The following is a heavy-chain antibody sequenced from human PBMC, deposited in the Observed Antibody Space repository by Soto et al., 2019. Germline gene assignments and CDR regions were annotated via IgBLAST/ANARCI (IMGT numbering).Heavy chain of an antibody. Sequence: QITLKESGPTLVKPTQTLTLTCTFSGFSLSTSGGGVGWIRQPPGKALEWVALINWDDDKRYSPSLKSRLTTTKATSKNQVVVTMTNLDPVDTATYYCALSAGRGCSYVAWGQGTLVTVSS. CDR2: INWDDDK. D-gene: IGHD5-18*01. V-gene: IGHV2-5*02. J-gene: IGHJ5*02. CDR1: GFSLSTSGGG. CDR3: ALSAGRGCSYVA.